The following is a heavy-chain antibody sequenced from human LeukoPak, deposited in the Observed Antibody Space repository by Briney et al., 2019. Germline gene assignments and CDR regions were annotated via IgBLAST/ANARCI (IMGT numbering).Heavy chain of an antibody. D-gene: IGHD3-10*01. J-gene: IGHJ4*02. CDR1: GYTFTSYG. Sequence: ASVKVSCKASGYTFTSYGISWVRQAPGQGLEWMGWISAYNGNTNYAQKLQGRVTMTTDASTSTAYMELRSLRSDDTAVYYCARGLDFHYYGSGTPGNYWGQGTLVTVSS. CDR2: ISAYNGNT. V-gene: IGHV1-18*01. CDR3: ARGLDFHYYGSGTPGNY.